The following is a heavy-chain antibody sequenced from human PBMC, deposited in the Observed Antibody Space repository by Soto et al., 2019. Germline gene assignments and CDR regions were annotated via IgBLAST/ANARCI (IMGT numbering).Heavy chain of an antibody. CDR3: ARETGYCSGVTCHDTMTTVTTRDFDF. CDR2: IYHSGSF. J-gene: IGHJ4*02. V-gene: IGHV4-30-2*01. Sequence: QLQLQESGSGLVNPSQTLSLTCGVSGGSVSSGVYSWSWIRQPPGKGLEWIGYIYHSGSFLYNPSLKGRVTISLDRSENQCSLKLSSVTAAETAVYYCARETGYCSGVTCHDTMTTVTTRDFDFWGQGTLVTVSS. CDR1: GGSVSSGVYS. D-gene: IGHD4-17*01.